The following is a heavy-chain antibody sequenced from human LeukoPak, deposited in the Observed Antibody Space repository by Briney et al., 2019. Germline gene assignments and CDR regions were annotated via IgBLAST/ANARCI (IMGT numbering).Heavy chain of an antibody. Sequence: PGGSLRLSCVASGFTFSSYWVSWVRQAPGKGLAWVANINQDGSEKYYVDSVKGRFTISRDNAKNSLYLQMSSLRAEDTAVYYCARGGKYYDILTGFYGGTFDYWGQGTLVTVSS. V-gene: IGHV3-7*02. CDR2: INQDGSEK. J-gene: IGHJ4*02. CDR1: GFTFSSYW. D-gene: IGHD3-9*01. CDR3: ARGGKYYDILTGFYGGTFDY.